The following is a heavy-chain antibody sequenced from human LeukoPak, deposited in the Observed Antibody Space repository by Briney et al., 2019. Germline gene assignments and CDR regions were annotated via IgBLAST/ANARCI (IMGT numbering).Heavy chain of an antibody. J-gene: IGHJ4*02. CDR1: IFTCDEYD. D-gene: IGHD2-15*01. Sequence: SGGSVRLPCAASIFTCDEYDKQWMRQSPGKGLVRVSGISCNSGSIGYADSVKGRFTISRDNAKNSLYLQMNSLRAEDTALYYCGKDMVEGAFDYGGEGTLVTVS. V-gene: IGHV3-9*01. CDR3: GKDMVEGAFDY. CDR2: ISCNSGSI.